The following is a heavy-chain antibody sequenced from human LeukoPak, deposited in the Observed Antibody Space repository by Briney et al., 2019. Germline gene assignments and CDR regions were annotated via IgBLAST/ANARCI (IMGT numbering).Heavy chain of an antibody. CDR3: AREAAAGTVDY. V-gene: IGHV4-34*01. J-gene: IGHJ4*02. CDR1: GGSFSGYY. Sequence: SETLSLTCAVYGGSFSGYYWSWIRQPPGKGLEWIGEINHSGSTNYNPSLKSRVTISVDTPKNQFSLKLSSVTAADTAVYYCAREAAAGTVDYWGQETLVTVSS. CDR2: INHSGST. D-gene: IGHD6-13*01.